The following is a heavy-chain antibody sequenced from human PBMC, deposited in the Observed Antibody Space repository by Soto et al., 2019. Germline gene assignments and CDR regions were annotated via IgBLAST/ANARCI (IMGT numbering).Heavy chain of an antibody. CDR2: INSDGSST. Sequence: EVQLVESGGGLVQPGGSLRLSCAASGFTFSTYWMHWVRQAPGQGLVWVSRINSDGSSTSYADSEKGRFTISRDNAKNTLYLQMSSLRAEDTAVYYCTRGGIQLWGSYWGQGTLVTVSS. D-gene: IGHD5-18*01. CDR1: GFTFSTYW. J-gene: IGHJ4*02. V-gene: IGHV3-74*01. CDR3: TRGGIQLWGSY.